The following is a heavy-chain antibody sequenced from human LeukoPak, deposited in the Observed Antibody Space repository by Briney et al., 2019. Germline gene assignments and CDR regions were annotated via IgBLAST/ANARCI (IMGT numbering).Heavy chain of an antibody. J-gene: IGHJ2*01. CDR1: GYTFTSYY. CDR2: INPSGGST. V-gene: IGHV1-46*01. D-gene: IGHD2-21*02. CDR3: ARGRFSRGDERRLGFNWYFDL. Sequence: ASVKVSCKASGYTFTSYYMHWVRQAPGQGLEWMGIINPSGGSTSYAQKFQGRVTITADKSTSTAYMELSSLRSEDTAVYYCARGRFSRGDERRLGFNWYFDLWGRGTLVTVSS.